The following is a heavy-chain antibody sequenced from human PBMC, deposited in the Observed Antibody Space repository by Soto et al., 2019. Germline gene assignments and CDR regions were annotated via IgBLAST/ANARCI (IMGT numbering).Heavy chain of an antibody. CDR1: GFTFSNYG. J-gene: IGHJ4*02. Sequence: QVQLVESGGGVVQPGRSLRLSCAASGFTFSNYGMHWVRQAPGKGLEWVAVISYDGNDKYYADSVKGRFSTSRDNFKNTLYLQMNSLRGEDTAVYYCAKDHLETTVTTPSYWGQGTVVTVSS. CDR3: AKDHLETTVTTPSY. V-gene: IGHV3-30*18. CDR2: ISYDGNDK. D-gene: IGHD4-17*01.